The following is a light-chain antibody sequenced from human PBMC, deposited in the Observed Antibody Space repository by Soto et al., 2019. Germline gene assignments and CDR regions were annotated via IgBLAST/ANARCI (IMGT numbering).Light chain of an antibody. V-gene: IGKV1-39*01. J-gene: IGKJ4*01. Sequence: DIQMTQSPSSLSASVGDRVTITCRASQSISSYLNWYQQKPGKAPKLLIYAASSLQSGVPSRFSGSGSGPDFTLTISSLQPEDFATYYCQQSYSTPLTFGGGNEVDSK. CDR1: QSISSY. CDR2: AAS. CDR3: QQSYSTPLT.